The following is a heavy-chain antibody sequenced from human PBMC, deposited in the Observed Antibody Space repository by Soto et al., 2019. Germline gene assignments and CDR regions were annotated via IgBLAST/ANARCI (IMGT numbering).Heavy chain of an antibody. J-gene: IGHJ2*01. Sequence: QLQLQESGPGLVKPSETLSLTCTVSGGSISSSSYYWGWIRQPPGKGLEWIGSIYYSGSTYYNPSLQSRVTISVDTSKNQFSLKLSSVTAADTAVYYCARLYPPNRIAVAGKGDRWYFDLWGRGTLVTVSS. CDR1: GGSISSSSYY. CDR3: ARLYPPNRIAVAGKGDRWYFDL. V-gene: IGHV4-39*01. CDR2: IYYSGST. D-gene: IGHD6-19*01.